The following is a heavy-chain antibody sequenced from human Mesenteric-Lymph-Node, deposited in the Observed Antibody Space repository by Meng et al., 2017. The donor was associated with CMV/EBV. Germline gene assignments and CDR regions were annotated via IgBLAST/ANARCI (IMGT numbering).Heavy chain of an antibody. CDR2: IKSKTDGGTT. CDR3: TTYSSSRPPN. J-gene: IGHJ4*02. D-gene: IGHD6-6*01. Sequence: GESLKISCAVSGFTFSNAWMSWVRQAPGQWLEWVGRIKSKTDGGTTDYAAPVKGRFTISRDDSKNTLYLQMNSLKTEDTAVYYCTTYSSSRPPNWGQGTLVTVSS. V-gene: IGHV3-15*01. CDR1: GFTFSNAW.